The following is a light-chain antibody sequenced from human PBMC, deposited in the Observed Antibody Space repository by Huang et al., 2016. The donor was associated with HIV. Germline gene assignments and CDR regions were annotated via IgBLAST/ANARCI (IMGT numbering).Light chain of an antibody. CDR1: QSIDGY. Sequence: IQMTQSPSSLSASVGDRVTITCRASQSIDGYLNWYQQKPGKAPKLLISSSSTLHTGVPPRFSGSGSGTDYTLIIDNQQPDDFATYFCQQSYSTLITFGQGSRLDTK. V-gene: IGKV1-39*01. J-gene: IGKJ5*01. CDR3: QQSYSTLIT. CDR2: SSS.